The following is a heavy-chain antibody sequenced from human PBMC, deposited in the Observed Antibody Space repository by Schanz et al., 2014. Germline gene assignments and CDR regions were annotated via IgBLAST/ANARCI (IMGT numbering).Heavy chain of an antibody. CDR1: GFTFTNLG. D-gene: IGHD5-12*01. CDR2: LYIGGGST. V-gene: IGHV3-NL1*01. CDR3: ARDEGRDGYNLAFDV. J-gene: IGHJ3*01. Sequence: QVQLVESGGGVVQPGGSLRLSCAASGFTFTNLGMHWVRRAPGKGLEWVSSLYIGGGSTRYADSVKGRFIISRDSSKNALFLQMNSLRADDTAVYFCARDEGRDGYNLAFDVWGQGTLVTVSS.